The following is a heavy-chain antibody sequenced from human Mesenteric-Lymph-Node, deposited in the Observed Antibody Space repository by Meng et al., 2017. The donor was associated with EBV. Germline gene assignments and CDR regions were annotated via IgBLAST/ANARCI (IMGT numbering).Heavy chain of an antibody. V-gene: IGHV4-31*03. J-gene: IGHJ5*02. CDR1: GGSISSGGYY. CDR3: ARASYGSGSPLGESWFDP. Sequence: QVPLTESGPGLVKPSQTLSLTCTVPGGSISSGGYYWSWIRQHPGKGLEWIGYIHDSGSTYYNPSLKSRVTISADTSKNQFSLKLSSVTAADTAVYYCARASYGSGSPLGESWFDPWGQGTLVTVSS. D-gene: IGHD3-10*01. CDR2: IHDSGST.